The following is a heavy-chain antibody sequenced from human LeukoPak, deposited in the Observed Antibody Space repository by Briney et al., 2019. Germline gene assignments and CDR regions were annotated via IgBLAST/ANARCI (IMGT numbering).Heavy chain of an antibody. Sequence: ASVKVSCKASGYTFTSYDFNWVRQATGQRPEWMGWMSPNSGDTGYAQKFQDRVTMTRNTSISTAYMELSSLRSDDTAVYYCARGPPNWGYDYWGPGTQVTVSS. D-gene: IGHD7-27*01. J-gene: IGHJ4*02. CDR3: ARGPPNWGYDY. V-gene: IGHV1-8*01. CDR2: MSPNSGDT. CDR1: GYTFTSYD.